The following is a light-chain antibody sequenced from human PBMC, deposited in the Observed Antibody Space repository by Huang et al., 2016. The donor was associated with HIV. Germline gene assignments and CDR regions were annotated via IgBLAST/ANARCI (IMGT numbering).Light chain of an antibody. CDR3: QHYGMSPKT. V-gene: IGKV3-20*01. CDR2: GAS. J-gene: IGKJ1*01. Sequence: DIALMKSPGTLSLSPGETATLSCRASETVKNNFLPWYQQTPGQAPRRLISGASSRATGIPDRCSGSGSGTDFTLIITRLEPEDLGVYYCQHYGMSPKTFGQGTKVEIK. CDR1: ETVKNNF.